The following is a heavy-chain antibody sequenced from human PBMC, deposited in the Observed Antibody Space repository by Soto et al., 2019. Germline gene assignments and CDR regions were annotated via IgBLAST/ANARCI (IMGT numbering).Heavy chain of an antibody. D-gene: IGHD3-9*01. J-gene: IGHJ5*02. CDR1: GFTFSSYA. CDR3: ARSRLLRYFDWSPPSWFDP. V-gene: IGHV3-30-3*01. Sequence: GGSLRLSCAASGFTFSSYAMHWVRQAPGKGLEWVAVISYDGSNKYYADSVKGRFTISRDNSKNTLYLQMNSLRAEDTAVYYCARSRLLRYFDWSPPSWFDPWGQGTLVTVSS. CDR2: ISYDGSNK.